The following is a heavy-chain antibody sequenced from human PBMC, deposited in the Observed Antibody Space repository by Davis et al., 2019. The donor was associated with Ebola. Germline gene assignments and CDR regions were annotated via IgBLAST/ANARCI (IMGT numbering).Heavy chain of an antibody. CDR1: GASLNYDY. J-gene: IGHJ2*01. CDR2: IYTGNT. D-gene: IGHD3-22*01. CDR3: ARSVFYDSTGYYVHWYYDL. Sequence: MPSETLSLTCTVSGASLNYDYWNWVRQPPGKGLEWIGLIYTGNTNYSPSLKSRVTISADKNQLSLNLSSVTAADTAIYYCARSVFYDSTGYYVHWYYDLWGRGTLVTVSS. V-gene: IGHV4-59*01.